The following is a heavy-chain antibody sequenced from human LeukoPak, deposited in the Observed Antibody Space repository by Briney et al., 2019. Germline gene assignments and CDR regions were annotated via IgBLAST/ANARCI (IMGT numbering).Heavy chain of an antibody. Sequence: GGSLRLSCVASGFTFRNYWMSWVRQAPGKGLEWVANINQDGSQKYYVDSVKGRFTISRDNAENSLYLQLNSLRVEDTALYYCATAWELRDFWGQGTRVTVSS. D-gene: IGHD4-23*01. CDR2: INQDGSQK. CDR1: GFTFRNYW. CDR3: ATAWELRDF. V-gene: IGHV3-7*01. J-gene: IGHJ4*02.